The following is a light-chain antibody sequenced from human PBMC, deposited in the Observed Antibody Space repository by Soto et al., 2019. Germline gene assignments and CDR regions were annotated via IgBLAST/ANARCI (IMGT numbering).Light chain of an antibody. CDR1: ESGCSK. V-gene: IGKV3-15*01. CDR2: GAS. Sequence: EIVMTQSPATLSVSLGEIATLSCRASESGCSKVAWYQQKRGQAPWLIIFGASTRATGIPARFSGSGSGTEFTLTISSLQSEDFAVYYYQQYNNWATFGPGTKVDIK. J-gene: IGKJ3*01. CDR3: QQYNNWAT.